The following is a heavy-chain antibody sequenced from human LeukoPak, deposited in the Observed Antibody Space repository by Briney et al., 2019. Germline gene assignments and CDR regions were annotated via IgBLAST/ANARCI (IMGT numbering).Heavy chain of an antibody. D-gene: IGHD3-22*01. J-gene: IGHJ3*02. Sequence: GGSLRLSXAASGFTFSSYAMSWVRQAPGKGLEWLSAISGSGGSTYYADSVKGRFTISRDNSKNTLYLQMNSLRAEDTAVYYCAKDASRITMTLGAFDIWGQGTMVTVSS. CDR3: AKDASRITMTLGAFDI. V-gene: IGHV3-23*01. CDR2: ISGSGGST. CDR1: GFTFSSYA.